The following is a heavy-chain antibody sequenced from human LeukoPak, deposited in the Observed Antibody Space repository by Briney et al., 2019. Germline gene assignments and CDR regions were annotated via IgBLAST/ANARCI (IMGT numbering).Heavy chain of an antibody. J-gene: IGHJ4*02. V-gene: IGHV3-30*18. CDR1: GFTFSNYG. CDR2: ISYDGSNQ. D-gene: IGHD6-19*01. CDR3: AKGGDLSSGWKLGDY. Sequence: HAGGSLRLSCAPSGFTFSNYGIQCVRQAPGKGLEWVAVISYDGSNQYYADSVKGRFTISRDNSKSTLYLQMNSLRAEDTAMYYCAKGGDLSSGWKLGDYWGQGTLVTVSS.